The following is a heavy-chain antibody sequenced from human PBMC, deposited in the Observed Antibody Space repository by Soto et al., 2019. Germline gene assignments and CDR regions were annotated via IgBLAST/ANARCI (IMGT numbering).Heavy chain of an antibody. Sequence: GGFLRLSCAASGFTFSSYGMHWVRQAPGKGLEWVAVISYDGSNKYYADSVKGRFTISRDNSKNTLYLQMNSLRAEDTAVYYCARRTLSLHTRHYYYGMDVWGQGTTVTVSS. J-gene: IGHJ6*02. V-gene: IGHV3-30*03. CDR2: ISYDGSNK. D-gene: IGHD2-8*01. CDR1: GFTFSSYG. CDR3: ARRTLSLHTRHYYYGMDV.